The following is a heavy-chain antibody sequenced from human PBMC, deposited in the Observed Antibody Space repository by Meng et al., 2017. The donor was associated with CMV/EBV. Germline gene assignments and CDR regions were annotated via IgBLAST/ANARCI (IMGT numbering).Heavy chain of an antibody. CDR1: GFTCSSYA. CDR2: ISSSGGST. D-gene: IGHD3-10*01. CDR3: AKMCGSGTYYNYPDY. V-gene: IGHV3-23*01. Sequence: GFTCSSYAMSWVRQAPGKGLEWVSAISSSGGSTYYADFVKGRFTISRDNSKNTLYLLMNSLRADDTAVYYCAKMCGSGTYYNYPDYWGQGTLVTVSS. J-gene: IGHJ4*02.